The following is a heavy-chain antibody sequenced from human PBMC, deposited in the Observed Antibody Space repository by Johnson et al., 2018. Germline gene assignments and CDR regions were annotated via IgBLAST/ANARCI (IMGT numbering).Heavy chain of an antibody. V-gene: IGHV4-34*01. CDR2: VNLSGNT. CDR1: GGSFSDSY. Sequence: QVQLQQWGAGLLKPSETXSLTCAVYGGSFSDSYWSWIRQPPGKGLEWIGEVNLSGNTNYNPSLKSRVTMSVDSSKNQFSLRLSSVTPADMAVYYCARDFSFWGQGTLVTVSS. D-gene: IGHD2/OR15-2a*01. J-gene: IGHJ4*02. CDR3: ARDFSF.